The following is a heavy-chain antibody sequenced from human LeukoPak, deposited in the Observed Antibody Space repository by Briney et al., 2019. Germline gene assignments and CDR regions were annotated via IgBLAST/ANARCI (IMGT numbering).Heavy chain of an antibody. J-gene: IGHJ4*02. CDR1: GGTFSSYA. CDR3: ARDHEAVYYFDY. V-gene: IGHV3-7*01. Sequence: ASVKVSCKASGGTFSSYAMSWVRQAPGKGLEWLANIKQDGSEKNYVGSVKGRFTISRDNTKNSLYLQMNSLRAEDTAVYYCARDHEAVYYFDYWGQGTLVTVSS. CDR2: IKQDGSEK.